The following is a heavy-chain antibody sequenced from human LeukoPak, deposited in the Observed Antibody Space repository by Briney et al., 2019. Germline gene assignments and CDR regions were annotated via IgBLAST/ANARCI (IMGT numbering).Heavy chain of an antibody. Sequence: SETLSLTCTVSGGSFSGYYCSWIRQPAGKGLEWIGCIYTSGSINYNPSLKSRATMSVDTSKNQISLKLCSVTLADTAVYYCARGCSGGSCGYLWGRGTLVTVSS. CDR3: ARGCSGGSCGYL. CDR1: GGSFSGYY. J-gene: IGHJ2*01. CDR2: IYTSGSI. V-gene: IGHV4-4*07. D-gene: IGHD2-15*01.